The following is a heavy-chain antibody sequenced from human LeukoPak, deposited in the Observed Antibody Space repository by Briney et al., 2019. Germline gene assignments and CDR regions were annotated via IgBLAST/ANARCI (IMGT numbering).Heavy chain of an antibody. CDR1: GYTFTSYG. J-gene: IGHJ5*02. Sequence: ASVKVSCKASGYTFTSYGISWVRHAPGQGLEWMGWISAYNCNTNYAQKLQGRVTMTTDTSTSPAYMELRSLRSDDTAVYYCARAYYGGNWWFDPWGQGTLVTVSS. V-gene: IGHV1-18*01. CDR3: ARAYYGGNWWFDP. D-gene: IGHD4-23*01. CDR2: ISAYNCNT.